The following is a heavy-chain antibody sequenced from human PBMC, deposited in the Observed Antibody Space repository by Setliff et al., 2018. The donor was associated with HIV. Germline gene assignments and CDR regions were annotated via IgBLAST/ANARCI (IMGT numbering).Heavy chain of an antibody. V-gene: IGHV3-11*05. Sequence: PGGSLRLSFITSGFTFGDYVFTWVRQAPGKGLAWVSYISSSSSYTNYADSVKGRFTISRDNAKNSLYLQMNSLRAEDTAVYYCARDNVGMRSFDYWGQGTLVTVSS. CDR3: ARDNVGMRSFDY. D-gene: IGHD2-8*01. CDR1: GFTFGDYV. CDR2: ISSSSSYT. J-gene: IGHJ4*02.